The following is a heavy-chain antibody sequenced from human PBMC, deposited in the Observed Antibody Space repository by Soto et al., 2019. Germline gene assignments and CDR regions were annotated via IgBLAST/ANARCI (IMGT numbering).Heavy chain of an antibody. Sequence: SGPTLVNPTPTLTLTCTFSGFSLSTSGMCVSWIRQPPGKALEWLALIDWGDEKYYSTSLKTRLTISKDTSKNQVVLTMTNMDPVDTATYYCARVRNTRGSGWYYFDYWGQGTLVTV. V-gene: IGHV2-70*01. J-gene: IGHJ4*02. D-gene: IGHD6-19*01. CDR2: IDWGDEK. CDR1: GFSLSTSGMC. CDR3: ARVRNTRGSGWYYFDY.